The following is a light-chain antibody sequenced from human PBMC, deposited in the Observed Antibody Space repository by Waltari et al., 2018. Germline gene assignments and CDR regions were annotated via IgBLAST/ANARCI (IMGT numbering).Light chain of an antibody. Sequence: DIQMTQSPSTLSASVGDRVTITCRASQSISSGLAWYQQKPGKAPKLLIYKASSLESGVPSRFSGSGSGTEFTLTISSLQPDDFATYDCQQYNSYSPWTFGQGTKVEIK. V-gene: IGKV1-5*03. CDR2: KAS. J-gene: IGKJ1*01. CDR1: QSISSG. CDR3: QQYNSYSPWT.